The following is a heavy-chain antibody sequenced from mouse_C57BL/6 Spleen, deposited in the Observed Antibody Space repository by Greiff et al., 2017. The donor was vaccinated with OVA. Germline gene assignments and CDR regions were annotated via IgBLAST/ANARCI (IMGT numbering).Heavy chain of an antibody. D-gene: IGHD2-4*01. CDR1: GYTFTEYT. V-gene: IGHV1-62-2*01. Sequence: QVQLKQSGAELVKPGASVKLSCKASGYTFTEYTIHWVKQRSGQGLEWIGWFYPGSGSIKYNEKFKDKATLTADKSSSTVYMELSRLTSEDSAVYFCARHEEGGDYDGDAMDYWGQGTSVTVSS. J-gene: IGHJ4*01. CDR2: FYPGSGSI. CDR3: ARHEEGGDYDGDAMDY.